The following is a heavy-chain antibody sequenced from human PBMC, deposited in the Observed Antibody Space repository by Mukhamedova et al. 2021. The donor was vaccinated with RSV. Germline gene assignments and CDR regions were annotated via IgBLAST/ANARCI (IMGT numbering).Heavy chain of an antibody. CDR3: AREGGGIAVAGQLYYFDY. J-gene: IGHJ4*02. CDR2: INADNGNT. Sequence: GQRLEWMGWINADNGNTKYSQKFQGRVTFTRDTSANTAYMELSSLRSEDRAVYYCAREGGGIAVAGQLYYFDYWGQGTPVTVSS. V-gene: IGHV1-3*01. D-gene: IGHD6-19*01.